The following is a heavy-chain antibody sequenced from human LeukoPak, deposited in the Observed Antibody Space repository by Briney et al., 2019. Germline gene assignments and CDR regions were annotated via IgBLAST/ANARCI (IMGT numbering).Heavy chain of an antibody. CDR1: GFTFSSYA. Sequence: GGSLRLSCAASGFTFSSYAMHWVRQAPGKGLEWVANIKQDGSEKYYVDSVKGRFTISRDNARNSLYLQMNSLRAEDTAVYYCARNYGGNSYDAFDIWGQGTMVTVSS. CDR3: ARNYGGNSYDAFDI. V-gene: IGHV3-7*01. CDR2: IKQDGSEK. D-gene: IGHD4-23*01. J-gene: IGHJ3*02.